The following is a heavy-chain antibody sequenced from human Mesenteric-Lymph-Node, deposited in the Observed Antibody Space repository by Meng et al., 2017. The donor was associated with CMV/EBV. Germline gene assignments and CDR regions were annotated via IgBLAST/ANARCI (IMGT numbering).Heavy chain of an antibody. CDR3: ARADLVVVPAPVSLMDV. CDR1: FIFSTYS. D-gene: IGHD2-2*01. V-gene: IGHV3-21*01. J-gene: IGHJ6*02. Sequence: FIFSTYSMNWVRQAPGKGLEWVSSISSDSKYKYYGDSVKGRFTISRDNSKNTLYLQMNSLRAEDTGVYYCARADLVVVPAPVSLMDVWGQGTTVTVSS. CDR2: ISSDSKYK.